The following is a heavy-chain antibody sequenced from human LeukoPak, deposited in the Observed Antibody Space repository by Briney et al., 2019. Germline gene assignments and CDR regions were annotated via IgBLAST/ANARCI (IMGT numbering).Heavy chain of an antibody. J-gene: IGHJ4*02. Sequence: ASVKVSCKASGYTFTSYDICWVRQAAGQGLEWMGWMNPNSGDTGYAQKLQGRVTMTRDTSISTAYMDLSSLRSDDTAVYYCARGPAGDYWGQGTLVTVSS. CDR3: ARGPAGDY. V-gene: IGHV1-8*01. CDR2: MNPNSGDT. CDR1: GYTFTSYD.